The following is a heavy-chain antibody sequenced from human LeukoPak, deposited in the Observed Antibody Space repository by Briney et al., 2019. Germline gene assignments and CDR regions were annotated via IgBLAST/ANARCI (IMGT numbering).Heavy chain of an antibody. CDR2: INLNSGGT. J-gene: IGHJ4*02. V-gene: IGHV1-2*02. Sequence: AASVKVSCKASGYTFTDYYMHWVRQAPGQGLEWMGWINLNSGGTNYAQKFQGRVTITADKSTSTAYMELSSLRSEDTAVYYCASNSNRYSSGWLDYWGQGTLVTVSS. CDR1: GYTFTDYY. D-gene: IGHD6-19*01. CDR3: ASNSNRYSSGWLDY.